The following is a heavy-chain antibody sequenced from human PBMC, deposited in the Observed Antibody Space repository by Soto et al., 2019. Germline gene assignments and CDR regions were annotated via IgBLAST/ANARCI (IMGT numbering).Heavy chain of an antibody. V-gene: IGHV1-18*01. Sequence: ASVKVSCKASGGTFSSYAISWLRQSPGQGLEWMGWISAYNGNTNYAQKLQGRVTMTTDTSTSTAYMELRSLRSDDTAVYYCARDQGLIAARLFDYWGQGTLVTVSS. J-gene: IGHJ4*02. CDR2: ISAYNGNT. CDR3: ARDQGLIAARLFDY. CDR1: GGTFSSYA. D-gene: IGHD6-6*01.